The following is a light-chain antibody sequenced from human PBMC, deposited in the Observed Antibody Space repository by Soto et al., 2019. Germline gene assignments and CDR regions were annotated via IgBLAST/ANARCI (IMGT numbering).Light chain of an antibody. CDR2: DVS. Sequence: DIQMTQSPSTLSSSIGDRVTITCRASQSINGRLAWYRQRPGHAPDLLIYDVSTLETGVPSRFSGTGSETEFTLTISGLQPDYISTYNCQQYNHYSTFGPGTTVEIK. CDR3: QQYNHYST. CDR1: QSINGR. J-gene: IGKJ1*01. V-gene: IGKV1-5*01.